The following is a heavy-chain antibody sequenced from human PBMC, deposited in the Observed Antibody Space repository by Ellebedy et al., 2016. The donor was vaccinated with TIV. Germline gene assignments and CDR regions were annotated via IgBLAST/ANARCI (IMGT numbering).Heavy chain of an antibody. CDR3: AKEVRGTKRVSFDA. J-gene: IGHJ3*01. D-gene: IGHD3-16*01. V-gene: IGHV3-43*01. Sequence: PGGSLRLSCAASGFTFRDFSIHWVLHAPGKGLEWVSLINRDGSATFYADTLKGRFTVSRDNMKESLYLQMDSLTTEDTALYYCAKEVRGTKRVSFDAWGQGTMVTVSA. CDR2: INRDGSAT. CDR1: GFTFRDFS.